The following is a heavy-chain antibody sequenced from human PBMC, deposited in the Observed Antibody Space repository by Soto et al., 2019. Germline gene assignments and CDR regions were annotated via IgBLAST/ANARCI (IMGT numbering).Heavy chain of an antibody. CDR2: INHSGST. CDR3: ARGDLRYFDWYPQGFDP. CDR1: GGSFSGYY. D-gene: IGHD3-9*01. V-gene: IGHV4-34*01. J-gene: IGHJ5*02. Sequence: SETLSLTCAVYGGSFSGYYWSWIRQPPGNGLEWIGEINHSGSTNYNPSLKSRVTISVDTSKNQFSLKLSSVTAADTAVYYCARGDLRYFDWYPQGFDPWGQGTLVTVSS.